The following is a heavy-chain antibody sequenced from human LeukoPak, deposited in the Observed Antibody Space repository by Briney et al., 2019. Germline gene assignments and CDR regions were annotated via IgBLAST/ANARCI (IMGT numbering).Heavy chain of an antibody. J-gene: IGHJ4*02. CDR1: GFTFDDYT. Sequence: PAGGSLRLSCAASGFTFDDYTMHWVRQAPGKGLEWVSLISWDGGSTYYADSAKGRFTISRDNSKNSLYLQMNSLRTEDTALYYCAKDIWGYGSGSYPDYWGQGTLVTVSS. CDR2: ISWDGGST. V-gene: IGHV3-43*01. CDR3: AKDIWGYGSGSYPDY. D-gene: IGHD3-10*01.